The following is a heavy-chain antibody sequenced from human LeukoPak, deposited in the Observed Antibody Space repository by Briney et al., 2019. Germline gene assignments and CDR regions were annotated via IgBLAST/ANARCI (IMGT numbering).Heavy chain of an antibody. CDR2: ISYDGSNK. D-gene: IGHD2-8*02. J-gene: IGHJ4*02. CDR3: AKGWYWYGPDIFDY. Sequence: GRSLRLSCAASGFIFSSYGMHWVRQAPGKGLEWVAAISYDGSNKYYADSVKGRFTISRDNSKNTLYLQMNSLRAEDTAVYYCAKGWYWYGPDIFDYWGQGTLVTVSS. V-gene: IGHV3-30*18. CDR1: GFIFSSYG.